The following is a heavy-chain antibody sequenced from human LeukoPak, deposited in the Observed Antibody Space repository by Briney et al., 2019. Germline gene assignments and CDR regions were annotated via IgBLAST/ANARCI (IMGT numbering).Heavy chain of an antibody. CDR1: GFTFSSFA. J-gene: IGHJ4*02. D-gene: IGHD6-13*01. V-gene: IGHV3-30-3*01. CDR2: ISYDGSNK. CDR3: ARDQMISAAGLDY. Sequence: GKSLRLSCTASGFTFSSFAMHWVRQAPGKGLEWVAVISYDGSNKYFADSVKGRFTISRDNSKNPLYLQMNSLRAEDTAVFYCARDQMISAAGLDYWGQGTLVTVSS.